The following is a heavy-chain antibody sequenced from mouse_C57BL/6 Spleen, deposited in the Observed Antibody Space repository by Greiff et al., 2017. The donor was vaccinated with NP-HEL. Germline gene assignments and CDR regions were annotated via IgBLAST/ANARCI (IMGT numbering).Heavy chain of an antibody. V-gene: IGHV1-64*01. Sequence: VQLQQPGAELVKPGASVKLSCKASGYTFTSYWMHWVKQRPGQGLEWIGMIHPNSGSTNYNEKLKSKTTLTVDKSSSTAYMQLSSLTSEDSAVYYCARGNYEYYFDDWGQGTTLSVST. D-gene: IGHD2-1*01. CDR1: GYTFTSYW. CDR3: ARGNYEYYFDD. J-gene: IGHJ2*01. CDR2: IHPNSGST.